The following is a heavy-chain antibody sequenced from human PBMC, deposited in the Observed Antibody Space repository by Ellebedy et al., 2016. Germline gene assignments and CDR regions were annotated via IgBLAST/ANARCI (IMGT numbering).Heavy chain of an antibody. CDR2: IIPILGIA. V-gene: IGHV1-69*10. J-gene: IGHJ3*02. CDR1: GGAFSGSA. CDR3: ATEKEAFDI. Sequence: ASVKVSCKASGGAFSGSAISWVRQAPGQGLEWMGGIIPILGIANYAQRFQGRVTITADKSTSTAYMELNSLRSDDTALYYCATEKEAFDIWGQGTLVTVSS.